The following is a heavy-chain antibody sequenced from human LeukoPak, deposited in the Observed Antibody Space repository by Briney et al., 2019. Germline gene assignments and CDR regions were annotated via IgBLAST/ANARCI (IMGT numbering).Heavy chain of an antibody. CDR3: AKDSSGYYHAWYYFDY. Sequence: GGALRLSCAASGFSFSSYAMSWVRQAPGKGLEWVSTISGTGVSTYYAHSVKGRFTISRDNSKNTVYLQIDSLRAEDTALYYCAKDSSGYYHAWYYFDYWGQGSLVTVSS. V-gene: IGHV3-23*01. D-gene: IGHD3-22*01. CDR1: GFSFSSYA. J-gene: IGHJ4*02. CDR2: ISGTGVST.